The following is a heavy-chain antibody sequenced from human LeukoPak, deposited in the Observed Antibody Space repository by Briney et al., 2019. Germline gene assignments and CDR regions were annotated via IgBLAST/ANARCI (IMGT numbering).Heavy chain of an antibody. CDR3: ARAFSIAAALDAFDI. CDR2: INPNSGGT. CDR1: GYTFTGYY. V-gene: IGHV1-2*02. D-gene: IGHD6-13*01. Sequence: ASVKVSCKASGYTFTGYYMHWVRQAPGQGLEWMGWINPNSGGTNYAQKFQGRVTMTRDTSISTAYMELSRLRSDDTAVYYCARAFSIAAALDAFDIWGQGTMVTVSS. J-gene: IGHJ3*02.